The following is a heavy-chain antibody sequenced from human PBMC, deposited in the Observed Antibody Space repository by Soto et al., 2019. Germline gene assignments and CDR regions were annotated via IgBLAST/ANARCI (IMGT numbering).Heavy chain of an antibody. CDR3: ARNQPQRYCSGGTCRPAYGMAV. Sequence: ETLFLTCTVSGGSISSDSFYWAWIRQPPGKGLEWIGIIYYSGDTYYNPSLAGRLTMSVDTSNQFSLTLRSVTAADTALYYCARNQPQRYCSGGTCRPAYGMAVWGQGTTVTVSS. J-gene: IGHJ6*02. V-gene: IGHV4-39*01. D-gene: IGHD2-15*01. CDR1: GGSISSDSFY. CDR2: IYYSGDT.